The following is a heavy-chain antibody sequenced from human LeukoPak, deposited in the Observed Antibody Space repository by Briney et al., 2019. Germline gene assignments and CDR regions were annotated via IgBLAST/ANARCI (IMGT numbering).Heavy chain of an antibody. CDR2: IYSGGST. Sequence: GGSLRLSCAASGFTFSSYAMSWVRQAPGKGLEWVSVIYSGGSTYYADSVKGRFTISRDNSKNTLYLQMNSLRAEDTAVYYCASIDFWSGYYTDYWGQGTLVTVSS. CDR3: ASIDFWSGYYTDY. CDR1: GFTFSSYA. D-gene: IGHD3-3*01. J-gene: IGHJ4*02. V-gene: IGHV3-53*01.